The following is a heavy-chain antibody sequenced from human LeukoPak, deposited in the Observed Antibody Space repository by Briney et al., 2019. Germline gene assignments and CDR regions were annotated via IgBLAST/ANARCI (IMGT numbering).Heavy chain of an antibody. CDR2: IYSGGST. D-gene: IGHD5-24*01. J-gene: IGHJ5*02. Sequence: GGSLRLSCAASGFTVSRNYMSWVRQAPGKALEWVLVIYSGGSTYYAASVKGRFTISRNNSKNTLYLQMNSLRAEDTAVYYCAREMAGLFDPWGQGTLVTVSS. CDR1: GFTVSRNY. V-gene: IGHV3-66*01. CDR3: AREMAGLFDP.